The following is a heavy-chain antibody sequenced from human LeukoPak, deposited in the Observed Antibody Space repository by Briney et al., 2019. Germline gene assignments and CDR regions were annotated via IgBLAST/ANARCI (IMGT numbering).Heavy chain of an antibody. CDR3: ARDTYYDFWRGYPDY. Sequence: GGSLRLSCAASGFTFSSYWMSWVRQAPGKGLEWVANIKQDGSEKYYVDSVKGRFTISRDNAKNSLYLQMNSLRAEDTAVYYCARDTYYDFWRGYPDYWGQGTLVTVSS. CDR1: GFTFSSYW. CDR2: IKQDGSEK. V-gene: IGHV3-7*01. J-gene: IGHJ4*02. D-gene: IGHD3-3*01.